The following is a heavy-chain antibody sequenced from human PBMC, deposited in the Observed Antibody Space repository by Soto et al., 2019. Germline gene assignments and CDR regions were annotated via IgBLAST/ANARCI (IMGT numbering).Heavy chain of an antibody. CDR1: GGSISSGDNY. D-gene: IGHD2-2*01. Sequence: QVQLQESGPGLAKPSQTLSLTCTASGGSISSGDNYWSWIRQHPGKGLEWIAFIYYSGSTYYNPSLKSRVTISVDTSKIQFSLKLSSVTAADTAVYYCARAPQLLFYYYYYTDVWGKGTTVTVSS. J-gene: IGHJ6*03. V-gene: IGHV4-31*03. CDR2: IYYSGST. CDR3: ARAPQLLFYYYYYTDV.